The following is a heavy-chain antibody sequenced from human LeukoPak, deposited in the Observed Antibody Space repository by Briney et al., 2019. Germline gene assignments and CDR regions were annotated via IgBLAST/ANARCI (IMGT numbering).Heavy chain of an antibody. CDR2: ISWNSGSI. J-gene: IGHJ4*02. D-gene: IGHD6-19*01. CDR3: AVPIAVAGDFDY. Sequence: GGSLRLSCAASGFTFDDYAMHWVRQAPGKGLEWVSGISWNSGSIGYADSVKGRFTISRDNAKNSLYLQMNSLRAEDTALYYCAVPIAVAGDFDYWGQGTLVTVSS. CDR1: GFTFDDYA. V-gene: IGHV3-9*01.